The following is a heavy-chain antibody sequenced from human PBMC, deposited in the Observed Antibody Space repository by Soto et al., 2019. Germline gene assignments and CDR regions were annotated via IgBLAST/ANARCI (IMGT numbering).Heavy chain of an antibody. CDR2: ISGSSGSS. V-gene: IGHV3-23*01. Sequence: HPGGSLRLSCAASGFSLSSYAMSWVRQAPGKGLEWVSAISGSSGSSYYADSVKGRFTISRDNSKNTLYLQMNSLRAEDTAVYYCTRHLYFDWPHTDWGQGTLVTVSS. D-gene: IGHD3-9*01. CDR3: TRHLYFDWPHTD. J-gene: IGHJ4*02. CDR1: GFSLSSYA.